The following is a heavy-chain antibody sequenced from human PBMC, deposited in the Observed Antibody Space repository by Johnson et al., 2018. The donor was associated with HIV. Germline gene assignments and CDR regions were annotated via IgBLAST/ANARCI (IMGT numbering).Heavy chain of an antibody. CDR3: AKERYMGSTTLADAFDM. CDR1: GFSVSASY. CDR2: IYRGGAT. V-gene: IGHV3-66*02. D-gene: IGHD1-26*01. Sequence: VQLVESGGGLVQPGGSLRLSCAASGFSVSASYMSWLRQAPGKALEWVSVIYRGGATYYADSVKGRFTISRDNSKNTLFLQMNSLRAEDTAVYYCAKERYMGSTTLADAFDMWGQGTMVTVSS. J-gene: IGHJ3*02.